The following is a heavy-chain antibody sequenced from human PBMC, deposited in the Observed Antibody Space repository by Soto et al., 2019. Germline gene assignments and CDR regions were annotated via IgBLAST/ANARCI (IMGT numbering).Heavy chain of an antibody. J-gene: IGHJ4*02. V-gene: IGHV2-5*02. CDR1: GVSLSTSGMG. D-gene: IGHD2-21*01. Sequence: SGPTLVNPTQTLTLTCTFSGVSLSTSGMGVGWIRQPPGKALEWLALVYWDDDKRYSPSLKGRLTITKDTSKNQVVLTMTYMDPVDTATYYCAHMIEGACSDHWGPRTLVTVSS. CDR2: VYWDDDK. CDR3: AHMIEGACSDH.